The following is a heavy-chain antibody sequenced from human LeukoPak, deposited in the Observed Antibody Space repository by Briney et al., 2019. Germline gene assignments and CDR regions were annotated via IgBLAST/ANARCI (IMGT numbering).Heavy chain of an antibody. D-gene: IGHD1-26*01. V-gene: IGHV3-9*01. Sequence: GRSLRLSRAASGFIFGDYTLHWVRLPPGKGLEWVSGIGWHGGAIGYADSVKGRFTISRDNAKNSPYLQMNGLTAEDTALYYCAKDRSSRSSYGDAFDIWGQGTVVTVSS. CDR3: AKDRSSRSSYGDAFDI. CDR2: IGWHGGAI. CDR1: GFIFGDYT. J-gene: IGHJ3*02.